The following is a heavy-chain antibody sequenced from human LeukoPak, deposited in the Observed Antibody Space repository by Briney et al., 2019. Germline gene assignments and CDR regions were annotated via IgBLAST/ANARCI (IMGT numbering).Heavy chain of an antibody. CDR1: GFTFSSYS. J-gene: IGHJ3*02. CDR3: ARGWFGELLHDVFDI. CDR2: ISSSSSTR. V-gene: IGHV3-48*02. Sequence: GGSLRLSCAASGFTFSSYSMNWVRQAPGKGLEWISYISSSSSTRYYADSVKGRFTISRDNAKNSLYLQMNSLRDEDTAVYYCARGWFGELLHDVFDIWGQGTMVTVSS. D-gene: IGHD3-10*01.